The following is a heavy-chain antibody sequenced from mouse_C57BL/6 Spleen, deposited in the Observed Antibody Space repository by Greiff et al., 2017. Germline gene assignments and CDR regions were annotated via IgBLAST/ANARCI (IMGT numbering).Heavy chain of an antibody. D-gene: IGHD2-3*01. Sequence: LVEPGASVKISCKASGYTFTDYYMNWVKQSHGKSLEWIGDINPNNGGTSYNQKFKGKATLTVDKSSSTAYMELRSLTSEDSAVYYCARDGYYDYWGQGTTLTVSS. CDR3: ARDGYYDY. J-gene: IGHJ2*01. CDR2: INPNNGGT. V-gene: IGHV1-26*01. CDR1: GYTFTDYY.